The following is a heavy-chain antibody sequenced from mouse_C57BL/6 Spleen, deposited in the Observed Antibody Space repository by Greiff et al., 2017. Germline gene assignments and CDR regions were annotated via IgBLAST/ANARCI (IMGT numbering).Heavy chain of an antibody. CDR2: INPGSGGT. D-gene: IGHD2-4*01. CDR1: GYAFTNYL. CDR3: ARRYDYDDGYYFDY. J-gene: IGHJ2*01. Sequence: VKLQESGAELVRPGTSVKVSCKASGYAFTNYLIEWVKQRPGQGLEWIGVINPGSGGTNYNEKFKGKATLTADKSSSTAYMQLSSLTSEDSAVYFCARRYDYDDGYYFDYWGQGTTLTVSS. V-gene: IGHV1-54*01.